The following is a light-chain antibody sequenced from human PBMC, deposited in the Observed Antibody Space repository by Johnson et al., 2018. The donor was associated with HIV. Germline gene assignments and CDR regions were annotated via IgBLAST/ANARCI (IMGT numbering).Light chain of an antibody. V-gene: IGLV1-51*02. CDR2: ENN. CDR1: SSNIGNNY. CDR3: GTWDSSLSAYV. Sequence: QSVLTQPPSVSAAPGQKVTISCSGSSSNIGNNYVSWYQQLPGTAPKLLIYENNNRPSVIPDRLSGSKSGTSATLGITGLQTGDEADYYCGTWDSSLSAYVFGTGTKVTVL. J-gene: IGLJ1*01.